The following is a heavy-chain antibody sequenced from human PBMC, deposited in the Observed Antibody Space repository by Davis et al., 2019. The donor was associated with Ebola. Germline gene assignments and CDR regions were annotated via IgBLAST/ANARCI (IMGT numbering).Heavy chain of an antibody. Sequence: GGSLRLSCAASGFTFSSYGMHWVRQAPGKGLEWVAVISYDGSNKYYADSVKGRFTISRDNSKNTLYLQMNSLRAEDTAVYYCAKDTTDYIWGSYRPFDYWGQGTLVTVSS. CDR1: GFTFSSYG. CDR2: ISYDGSNK. J-gene: IGHJ4*02. D-gene: IGHD3-16*02. CDR3: AKDTTDYIWGSYRPFDY. V-gene: IGHV3-30*18.